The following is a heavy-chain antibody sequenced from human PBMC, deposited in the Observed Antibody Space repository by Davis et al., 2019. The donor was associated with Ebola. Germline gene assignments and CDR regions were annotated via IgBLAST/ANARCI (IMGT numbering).Heavy chain of an antibody. CDR1: GFTFSSYG. D-gene: IGHD6-19*01. V-gene: IGHV3-30*02. J-gene: IGHJ3*01. Sequence: GGSLRLSCAASGFTFSSYGMHWVRQAPVKGLEWVAFIRYDGSNKDYADSVKGRFTISRDNSKITLYLQMNSLRTEETSVYYCAKDRGSGWYPDAFDLWGQGTMVTVSS. CDR3: AKDRGSGWYPDAFDL. CDR2: IRYDGSNK.